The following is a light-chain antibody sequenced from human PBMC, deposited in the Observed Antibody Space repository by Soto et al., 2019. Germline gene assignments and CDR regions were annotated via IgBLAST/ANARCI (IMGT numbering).Light chain of an antibody. CDR2: SNN. J-gene: IGLJ3*02. Sequence: QSVLTQPPSASGTPGQRVTISCSGSSSNIGSNTVNWYQQLPGTAPKLLIYSNNQRPSGVPDRFSGSKSGTSASLAISGLQSEDEADYFCCSYTASDLWVFGGGTKLTVL. V-gene: IGLV1-44*01. CDR3: CSYTASDLWV. CDR1: SSNIGSNT.